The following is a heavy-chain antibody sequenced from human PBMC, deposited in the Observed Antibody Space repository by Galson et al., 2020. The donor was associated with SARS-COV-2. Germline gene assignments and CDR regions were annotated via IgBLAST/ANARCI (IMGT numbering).Heavy chain of an antibody. CDR2: IDWDDDK. J-gene: IGHJ4*02. V-gene: IGHV2-70*11. CDR3: ARMTHYYDSSGYYYVHFDY. CDR1: GFSLSTSGMC. D-gene: IGHD3-22*01. Sequence: ESGPTLVKPTQTLTLTCTFSGFSLSTSGMCVSWIRQPPGKALEWLARIDWDDDKYYSTSLKTRLTISKDTSKNQVVLTMTNMDPVDTATYYCARMTHYYDSSGYYYVHFDYWGQGTLVTVSS.